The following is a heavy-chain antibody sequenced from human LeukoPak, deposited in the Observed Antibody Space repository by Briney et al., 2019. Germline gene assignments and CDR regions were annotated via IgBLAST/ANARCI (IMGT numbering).Heavy chain of an antibody. D-gene: IGHD6-13*01. CDR2: INQDGSEK. Sequence: GGSLRLSCAASGFTFTSHWMTWLRQAPGKGLEWVANINQDGSEKYFVDSVKGRFTISRDNAKNTLYLQMNSLRAEDTAIYYCAKPARVGAVDYWGQGTLVTVSS. J-gene: IGHJ4*02. CDR1: GFTFTSHW. V-gene: IGHV3-7*03. CDR3: AKPARVGAVDY.